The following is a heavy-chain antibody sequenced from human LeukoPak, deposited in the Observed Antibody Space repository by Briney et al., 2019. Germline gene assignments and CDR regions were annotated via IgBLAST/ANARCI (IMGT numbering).Heavy chain of an antibody. Sequence: PGGSRRLSCGASGFSFSSYGMHWVRQAPGKGLEWVAVISDDGKNKYYADSVKGRFTISRGNAKSSLYLQMNSLRAEDSAVYYCGRAMDVWGQGTTVTVSS. J-gene: IGHJ6*02. CDR3: GRAMDV. CDR1: GFSFSSYG. V-gene: IGHV3-30*03. CDR2: ISDDGKNK.